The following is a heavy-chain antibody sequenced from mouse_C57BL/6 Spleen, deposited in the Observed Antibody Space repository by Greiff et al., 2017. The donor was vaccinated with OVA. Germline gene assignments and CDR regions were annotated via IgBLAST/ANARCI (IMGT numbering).Heavy chain of an antibody. D-gene: IGHD1-1*01. CDR2: IDPETGGT. J-gene: IGHJ2*01. V-gene: IGHV1-15*01. Sequence: QVQLKQSGAELVRPGASVTLSCKASGYTFTDYEMHWVQQTPVHGLEWIGAIDPETGGTAFNQKFKGKAILTADKSSSTAYMELRSLTSEDSAVYYCTRSGYYGSFYFDYWGQGTTLTVSS. CDR1: GYTFTDYE. CDR3: TRSGYYGSFYFDY.